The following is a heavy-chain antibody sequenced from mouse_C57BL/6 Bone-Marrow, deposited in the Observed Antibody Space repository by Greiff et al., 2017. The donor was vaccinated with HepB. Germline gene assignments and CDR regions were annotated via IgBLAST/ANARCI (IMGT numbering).Heavy chain of an antibody. CDR1: GFTFSSYA. J-gene: IGHJ3*01. V-gene: IGHV5-9-1*02. CDR2: ISSGGDYI. CDR3: TREGTTVVEKTWFAY. Sequence: EVQVVESGEGLVKPGGSLKLSCAASGFTFSSYAMSWVRQTPEKRLEWVAYISSGGDYIYYADTVKGRFTISRDNARNTLYLQMSSLKSEDTAMYYCTREGTTVVEKTWFAYWGQGTLVTVSA. D-gene: IGHD1-1*01.